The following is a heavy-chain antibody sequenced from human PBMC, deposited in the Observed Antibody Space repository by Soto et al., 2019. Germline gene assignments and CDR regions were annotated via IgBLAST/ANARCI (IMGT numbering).Heavy chain of an antibody. V-gene: IGHV1-69*02. CDR2: IIPSLGKA. D-gene: IGHD3-22*01. CDR3: ASLPGIVVVMNYGMDV. Sequence: QVQLVQSGAEVKKPGSSVKVSCKASGGTFSSYTISWVRQAPGQGLEWMGRIIPSLGKANYAQKCQGRVTITADKSTSEAYMELSSLRSEDRAVYYCASLPGIVVVMNYGMDVWVQGTTVTVSS. J-gene: IGHJ6*02. CDR1: GGTFSSYT.